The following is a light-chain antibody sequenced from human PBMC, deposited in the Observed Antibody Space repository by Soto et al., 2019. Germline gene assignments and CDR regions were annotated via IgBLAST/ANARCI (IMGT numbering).Light chain of an antibody. CDR2: EVS. CDR1: SSDVGGYNY. CDR3: SSYTSSNTPPYV. V-gene: IGLV2-14*01. J-gene: IGLJ1*01. Sequence: QSVLTQPASVSGSPGQSITISCTGTSSDVGGYNYVSWYQQHPGKAPKLMISEVSNRPSGVSNRFSGSKSGNTASLTISGLQAEDEADYYCSSYTSSNTPPYVFGTGTKLTVL.